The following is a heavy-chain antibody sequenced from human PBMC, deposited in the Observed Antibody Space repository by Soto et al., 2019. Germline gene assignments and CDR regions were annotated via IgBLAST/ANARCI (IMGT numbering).Heavy chain of an antibody. CDR3: AKDLYDYVWGSYRREFDP. J-gene: IGHJ5*02. Sequence: QVQLVESGGGVVQPGRSLRLSCAASGFTFSSYGMHWVRQAPGKGLEWVAVISYDGSNKYYADSVKGRFTISRDNSKNPLYLQMNSLRAEDTAVYYCAKDLYDYVWGSYRREFDPWGQGTLVTVSS. CDR2: ISYDGSNK. D-gene: IGHD3-16*02. V-gene: IGHV3-30*18. CDR1: GFTFSSYG.